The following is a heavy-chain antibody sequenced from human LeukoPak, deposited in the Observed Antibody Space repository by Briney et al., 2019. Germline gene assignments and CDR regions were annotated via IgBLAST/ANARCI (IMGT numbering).Heavy chain of an antibody. CDR2: FDPEDGKT. D-gene: IGHD6-13*01. CDR1: GYTLTELS. CDR3: AAGYLVTAGLMDV. V-gene: IGHV1-24*01. Sequence: ASVKVSCKVSGYTLTELSMFWVRQAPGKGLEWMGSFDPEDGKTIYAQKFQGRVTMTEDTSTDTAYMELSSLRSEDTAVYYCAAGYLVTAGLMDVWGQGTTVTVSS. J-gene: IGHJ6*02.